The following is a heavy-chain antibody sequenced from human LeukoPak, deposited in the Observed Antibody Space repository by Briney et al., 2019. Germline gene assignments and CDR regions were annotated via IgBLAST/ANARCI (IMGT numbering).Heavy chain of an antibody. CDR3: ARQRFLEWYFDY. V-gene: IGHV4-59*08. CDR1: GGSISSYY. Sequence: SETLSLTCTVSGGSISSYYWSWIRQPPGKGLEWIGYIYYSGSTNYNPSLKSRVAISVDTSKNQFSLKLSSVTAADTAVYYCARQRFLEWYFDYWGQGTLVTVSS. CDR2: IYYSGST. D-gene: IGHD3-3*01. J-gene: IGHJ4*02.